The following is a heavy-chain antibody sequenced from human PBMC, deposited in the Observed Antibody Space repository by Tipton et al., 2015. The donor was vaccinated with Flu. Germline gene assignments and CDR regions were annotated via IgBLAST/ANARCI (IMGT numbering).Heavy chain of an antibody. J-gene: IGHJ4*02. CDR1: GGSIRSATYY. Sequence: TLSLTCTVSGGSIRSATYYWSWIRQPAGKGLEWIGRIYTSGSTDYNPSLKSRVAILVDTSKNQFSLTLNSVTAADTAVYYCARGGDVYNSFDYWGQGTLVTVSA. CDR2: IYTSGST. V-gene: IGHV4-61*02. CDR3: ARGGDVYNSFDY. D-gene: IGHD5-24*01.